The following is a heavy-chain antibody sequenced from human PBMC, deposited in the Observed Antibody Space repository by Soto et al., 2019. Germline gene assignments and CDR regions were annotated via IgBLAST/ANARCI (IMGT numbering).Heavy chain of an antibody. D-gene: IGHD3-10*01. J-gene: IGHJ5*02. Sequence: QVQLVESGGGVVQPGRSLTLSCVASGFTLSNYGMHWVRQAPGKGLAWVAVIWYDGTATYSVDSVKGRFSISRDNAKNELFLQRSSLRAEDTAVYYCARNVGSSGSSRWFDTWGQGTLVTVSS. CDR3: ARNVGSSGSSRWFDT. CDR2: IWYDGTAT. V-gene: IGHV3-33*01. CDR1: GFTLSNYG.